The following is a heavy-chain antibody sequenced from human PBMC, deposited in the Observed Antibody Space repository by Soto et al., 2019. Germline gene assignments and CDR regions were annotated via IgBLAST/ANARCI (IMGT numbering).Heavy chain of an antibody. V-gene: IGHV1-2*04. CDR3: ARDQAAGTHYYGMDV. CDR2: INPNSGGT. J-gene: IGHJ6*02. D-gene: IGHD6-13*01. CDR1: GYTFTGYY. Sequence: GASVKVSCKASGYTFTGYYMHWVRQAPGQGLEWMGWINPNSGGTNYAQKFQGWVTMTRDTSISTAYMELSRLRSDDTAVYYCARDQAAGTHYYGMDVWGQGTTVTVSS.